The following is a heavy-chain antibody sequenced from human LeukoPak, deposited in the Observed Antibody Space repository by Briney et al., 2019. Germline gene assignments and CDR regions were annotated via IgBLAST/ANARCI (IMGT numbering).Heavy chain of an antibody. CDR2: IDPSGGST. J-gene: IGHJ4*02. Sequence: ASVKVSCKASGYTFTRYYMHWVRQAPGQGLEWMGIIDPSGGSTSYAQKFQGGVTMTRDATTSTVYLELSSLRSEDTAVYYCARDVWGVGAPRLDYWGQGTLVTVSS. D-gene: IGHD3-16*01. V-gene: IGHV1-46*01. CDR1: GYTFTRYY. CDR3: ARDVWGVGAPRLDY.